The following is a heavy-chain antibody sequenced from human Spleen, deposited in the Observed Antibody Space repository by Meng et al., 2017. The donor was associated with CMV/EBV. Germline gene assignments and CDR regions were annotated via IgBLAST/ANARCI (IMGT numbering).Heavy chain of an antibody. CDR2: IRYDGSNK. Sequence: GESLKISCAASRFTLSSYGMHWVRQAPGKGLEWVAFIRYDGSNKYYADSVKGRFTISRDNIKNTLDLQMSSLSAEDTAVYYCARDSVVVSAAIPGVDVWGQGTTVTVSS. J-gene: IGHJ6*02. V-gene: IGHV3-30*02. D-gene: IGHD2-2*01. CDR1: RFTLSSYG. CDR3: ARDSVVVSAAIPGVDV.